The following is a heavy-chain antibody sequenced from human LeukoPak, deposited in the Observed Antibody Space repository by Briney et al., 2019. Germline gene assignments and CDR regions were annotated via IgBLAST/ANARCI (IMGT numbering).Heavy chain of an antibody. CDR3: AKDHFILGIAVAGDAFDI. J-gene: IGHJ3*02. D-gene: IGHD6-19*01. Sequence: GGSLRLSCAASGFTFSSYAMSWVRQAPGKGLEWVSAISGSGSSTYYADSVKGRFTISRDNSKNTLYLQMNSLRAEDTAVYYCAKDHFILGIAVAGDAFDIWGQGTMVTVSS. CDR2: ISGSGSST. CDR1: GFTFSSYA. V-gene: IGHV3-23*01.